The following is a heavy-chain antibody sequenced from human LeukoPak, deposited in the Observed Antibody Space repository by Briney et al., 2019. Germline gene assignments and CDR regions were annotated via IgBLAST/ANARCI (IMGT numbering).Heavy chain of an antibody. CDR1: GYTFTSYY. J-gene: IGHJ4*02. D-gene: IGHD2-21*02. Sequence: GASVKVSCKASGYTFTSYYMHWVQQAPGQGLEWMGIINPSGGSTSYAQKFQGRVTMTRDMSTSTVYMELSSLRSEDTAVYYCARDLASCAGDCRSDGFDSWGQGLLVTVSS. V-gene: IGHV1-46*01. CDR2: INPSGGST. CDR3: ARDLASCAGDCRSDGFDS.